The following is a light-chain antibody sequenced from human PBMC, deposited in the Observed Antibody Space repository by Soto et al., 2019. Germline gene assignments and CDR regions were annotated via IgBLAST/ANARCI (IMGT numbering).Light chain of an antibody. CDR1: QSVSSN. Sequence: EIVMTQSPATLSVSPGDRATLSCRASQSVSSNLAWYQQKPGQAPRLVIYGASTRATAIPARFSGSGSGTEFTLTISSLQSEDFAVYYCQQYADWPPFTFGGGTKVEIK. CDR2: GAS. CDR3: QQYADWPPFT. V-gene: IGKV3-15*01. J-gene: IGKJ4*01.